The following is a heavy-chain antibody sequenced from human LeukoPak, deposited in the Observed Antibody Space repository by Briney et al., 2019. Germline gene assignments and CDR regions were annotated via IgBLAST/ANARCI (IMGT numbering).Heavy chain of an antibody. CDR3: TVGTYDSIGFGVSEDWFDP. J-gene: IGHJ5*02. CDR1: GFTFSGSA. V-gene: IGHV3-73*01. D-gene: IGHD3-22*01. CDR2: IRSKANSYAT. Sequence: GGSLKLSFAASGFTFSGSAMHWVRQASGKGLEWVGRIRSKANSYATAHAASVKGRFTISRDDSKNTAYLQMNSLKTQETAVYYSTVGTYDSIGFGVSEDWFDPWGQGTLVTVSS.